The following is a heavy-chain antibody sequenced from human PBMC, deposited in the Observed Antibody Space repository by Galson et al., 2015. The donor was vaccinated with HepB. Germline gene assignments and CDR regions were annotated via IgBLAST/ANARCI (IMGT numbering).Heavy chain of an antibody. J-gene: IGHJ4*02. CDR2: IKPDGSGE. CDR1: GFSFSNSW. Sequence: SLRLSCAASGFSFSNSWMMWLRQAPGKGLEWVAAIKPDGSGEWYVDSVRGRFTISRDNAKNSLYLQVNSLRAEDTALYYCGSTSRRSSIDYWGQGTLVAVSS. V-gene: IGHV3-7*01. D-gene: IGHD1-26*01. CDR3: GSTSRRSSIDY.